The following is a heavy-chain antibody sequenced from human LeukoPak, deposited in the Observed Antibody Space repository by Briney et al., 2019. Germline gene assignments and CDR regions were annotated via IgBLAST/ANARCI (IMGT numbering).Heavy chain of an antibody. CDR1: GYTFTGYS. Sequence: ASVKVSCKASGYTFTGYSMHWVRQAPGQGLEWMGWIAPNSGGTIYAQKFQGRVTMTRDTSISTAYMELRSLRSDDTAVYYCAREYGSGSYTGIDYWGQGTLVTVSS. V-gene: IGHV1-2*02. J-gene: IGHJ4*02. CDR3: AREYGSGSYTGIDY. D-gene: IGHD3-10*01. CDR2: IAPNSGGT.